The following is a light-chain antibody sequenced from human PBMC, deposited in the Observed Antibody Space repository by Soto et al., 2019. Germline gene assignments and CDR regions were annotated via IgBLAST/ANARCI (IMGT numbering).Light chain of an antibody. V-gene: IGKV3-15*01. Sequence: VVVTQSPATLSVSPGEGATLSCRASQNVNNNLAWYQQKPGQAPRLLIYGASTRATGIPARFSGSVSGTEFTLTISSLQSEEFAVYYCQQYNNWLTFGGGTKVEIK. CDR1: QNVNNN. J-gene: IGKJ4*01. CDR3: QQYNNWLT. CDR2: GAS.